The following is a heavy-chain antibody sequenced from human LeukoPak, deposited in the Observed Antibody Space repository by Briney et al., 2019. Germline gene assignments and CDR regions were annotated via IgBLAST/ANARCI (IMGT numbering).Heavy chain of an antibody. CDR1: GGSFSGYY. CDR2: INHSGST. J-gene: IGHJ6*03. V-gene: IGHV4-34*01. Sequence: SETLSLTCAVYGGSFSGYYWSWIRQPPGKGLEWIGEINHSGSTNYDPSLKSRVTISVDTSKNQFSLKLSSVTAADTAVYYCARGVHYYDSSGYSYYYYMDVWGKGTTVTVSS. CDR3: ARGVHYYDSSGYSYYYYMDV. D-gene: IGHD3-22*01.